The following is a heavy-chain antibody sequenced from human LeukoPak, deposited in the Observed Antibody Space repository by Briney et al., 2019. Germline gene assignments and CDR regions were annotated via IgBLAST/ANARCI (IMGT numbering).Heavy chain of an antibody. V-gene: IGHV3-11*01. Sequence: GRSLRLSCAASGFTFSDYYMSWIRQAPGKGLEWVSYISTSGSTIYYADSVKGRFTISRDNAKNSLYLQMNSLRAEDTAVYYCARVTRDGYNYDYFDYWGRGTLVTVSS. CDR3: ARVTRDGYNYDYFDY. CDR1: GFTFSDYY. D-gene: IGHD5-24*01. CDR2: ISTSGSTI. J-gene: IGHJ4*02.